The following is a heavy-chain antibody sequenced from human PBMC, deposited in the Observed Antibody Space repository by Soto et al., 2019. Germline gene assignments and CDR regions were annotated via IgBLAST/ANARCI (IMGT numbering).Heavy chain of an antibody. V-gene: IGHV3-23*01. CDR1: GFTFSNYA. Sequence: GGSLRLSCAASGFTFSNYAMSWVRQAPGKGLEWVSAISGGGVSTYYADSVKGRFTVSSDNSKNTLYLQMNRLRAEDTAVYYCAKGRIPSVYYYFDYWGQGTLVTVSS. CDR3: AKGRIPSVYYYFDY. D-gene: IGHD2-2*02. J-gene: IGHJ4*02. CDR2: ISGGGVST.